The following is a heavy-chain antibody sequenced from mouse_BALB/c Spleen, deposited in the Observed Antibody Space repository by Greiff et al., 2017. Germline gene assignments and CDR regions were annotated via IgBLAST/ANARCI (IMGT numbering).Heavy chain of an antibody. CDR1: GFTFSSYT. V-gene: IGHV5-6-4*01. CDR2: ISNGGSYT. CDR3: TSNYGNYLYWYFDV. D-gene: IGHD2-1*01. J-gene: IGHJ1*01. Sequence: EVKLVESGGGLVQPGGSLKLSCAASGFTFSSYTMSWVRQTPEKRLEWVAYISNGGSYTYYPDSVKGRFTISRDNAKNTLYLQMSSLKSEDTAMYYCTSNYGNYLYWYFDVWGAGTTVTVSS.